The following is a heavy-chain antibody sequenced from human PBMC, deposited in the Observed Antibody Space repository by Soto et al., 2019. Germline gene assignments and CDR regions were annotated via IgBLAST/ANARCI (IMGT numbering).Heavy chain of an antibody. CDR2: IHAGNGNT. J-gene: IGHJ4*02. V-gene: IGHV1-3*01. Sequence: QVQVVQSGAEVKKPGASVKVSCKASGFTFTTYAIHWVRQAPGQRLEWMGWIHAGNGNTKSSQKFQDRLTITRDTSASTAYRELSSLRADDSAVYYCARDRGIGECNDFHYWGQGTLVTVSS. D-gene: IGHD2-15*01. CDR3: ARDRGIGECNDFHY. CDR1: GFTFTTYA.